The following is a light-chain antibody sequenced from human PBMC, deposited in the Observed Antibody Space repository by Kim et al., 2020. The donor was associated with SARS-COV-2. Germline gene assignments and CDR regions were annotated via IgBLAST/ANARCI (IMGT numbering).Light chain of an antibody. V-gene: IGLV1-40*01. J-gene: IGLJ3*02. CDR1: GAGSD. CDR3: QSYDSSLSAWV. Sequence: VSGAPGQRVTISCIGAGSDVHWYQHLPGTAPKLLIYGNSNRPSGVPDQFSGSKSGTSASLDITGLQAEDEADFYCQSYDSSLSAWVFGGGTQLTVL. CDR2: GNS.